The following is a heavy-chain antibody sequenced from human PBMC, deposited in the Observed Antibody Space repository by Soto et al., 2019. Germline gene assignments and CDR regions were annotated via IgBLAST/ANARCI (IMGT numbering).Heavy chain of an antibody. D-gene: IGHD3-22*01. CDR2: ISYDGSNK. J-gene: IGHJ4*02. CDR1: GFTFSSYA. Sequence: QVQLVESGGGVVQPGRSLRLSCAASGFTFSSYAMHWVRQAPGKGLGWVAVISYDGSNKYYADSVKGRFTISRDNSKNTLYLQMNSLRAEDTAVYYCAREGDYYDSSAPRGFDYWGQGTLVTVSS. V-gene: IGHV3-30-3*01. CDR3: AREGDYYDSSAPRGFDY.